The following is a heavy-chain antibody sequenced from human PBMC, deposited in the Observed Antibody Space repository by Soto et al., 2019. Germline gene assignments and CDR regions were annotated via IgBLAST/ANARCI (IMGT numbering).Heavy chain of an antibody. CDR1: GFSLSTSGVG. Sequence: QITLKESGPTLVKPTQTLTLTXXFSGFSLSTSGVGVGWIRQPPGKALEWLALIYWDDDKRYSPSLKSRLTITKDTSKNQVVLTMTNMDPVDTATYYCAHRVYGSGSSPFDYWGQGTLVTVSS. CDR2: IYWDDDK. J-gene: IGHJ4*02. CDR3: AHRVYGSGSSPFDY. V-gene: IGHV2-5*02. D-gene: IGHD3-10*01.